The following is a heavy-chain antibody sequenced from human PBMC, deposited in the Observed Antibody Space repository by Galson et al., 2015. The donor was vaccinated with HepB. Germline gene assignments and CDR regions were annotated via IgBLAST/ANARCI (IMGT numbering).Heavy chain of an antibody. CDR2: ISSSSSYI. D-gene: IGHD7-27*01. V-gene: IGHV3-21*01. CDR3: ARDNDWGSSHYYYYMDV. Sequence: SLRLSCAASGLTVSNAWMNWVRQAPGKGLEWVSSISSSSSYIYYADSVKGRFTISRDNAKNSLYLQMNSLRAEDTAVYYCARDNDWGSSHYYYYMDVWGKGTTVTVSS. CDR1: GLTVSNAW. J-gene: IGHJ6*03.